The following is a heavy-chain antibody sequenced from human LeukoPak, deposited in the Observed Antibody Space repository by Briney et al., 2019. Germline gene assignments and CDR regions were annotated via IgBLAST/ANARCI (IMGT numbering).Heavy chain of an antibody. J-gene: IGHJ4*02. D-gene: IGHD6-13*01. CDR2: IKSKTDGGTT. Sequence: GGSLRLSCAASGFTFSSASMSWVRQAPGKGLEWVGRIKSKTDGGTTDYAAPVKGRFTISRDESINTLYLQMNSLKTEDTAVYYCTTDGYSSRWALEYWGQGTLVTVSS. CDR1: GFTFSSAS. V-gene: IGHV3-15*01. CDR3: TTDGYSSRWALEY.